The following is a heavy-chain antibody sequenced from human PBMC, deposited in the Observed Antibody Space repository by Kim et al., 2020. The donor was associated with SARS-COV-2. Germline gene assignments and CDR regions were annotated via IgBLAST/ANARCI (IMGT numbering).Heavy chain of an antibody. V-gene: IGHV3-33*06. CDR1: GFTFSSYG. CDR3: AKDPSFYDSSGYYFDY. CDR2: IWYDGSNK. J-gene: IGHJ4*02. Sequence: GGSLRLSCAASGFTFSSYGMHWVRQAPGKGLEWVAVIWYDGSNKYYADSVKGRFTISRDNSKNTLYLQMNSLRAEDTAVYYCAKDPSFYDSSGYYFDYWGQGTLVTVSS. D-gene: IGHD3-22*01.